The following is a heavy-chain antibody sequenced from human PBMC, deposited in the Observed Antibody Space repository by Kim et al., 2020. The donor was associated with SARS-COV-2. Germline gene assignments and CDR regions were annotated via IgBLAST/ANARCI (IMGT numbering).Heavy chain of an antibody. CDR3: ARQGRIGSGSPDY. Sequence: YSPSFQGHVTISADKSISTAYLQWSSLKASDTAMYYCARQGRIGSGSPDYWGQGTLVTVSS. D-gene: IGHD6-19*01. J-gene: IGHJ4*02. V-gene: IGHV5-10-1*01.